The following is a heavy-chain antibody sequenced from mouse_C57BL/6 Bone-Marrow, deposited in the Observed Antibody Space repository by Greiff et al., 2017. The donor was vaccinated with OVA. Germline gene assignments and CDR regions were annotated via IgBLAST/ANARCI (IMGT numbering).Heavy chain of an antibody. Sequence: QVQLQQSGAELARPGASVKLSCKASGYTFTSYGISWVKQRTGQGLEWIGEIYPRSGNTYYNEKFKGKATLTADKSSSTAYMELRSLTSEDSAVYFCARSGWLLRGWYFDVWGTGTTVTVSS. J-gene: IGHJ1*03. CDR2: IYPRSGNT. CDR3: ARSGWLLRGWYFDV. V-gene: IGHV1-81*01. CDR1: GYTFTSYG. D-gene: IGHD2-3*01.